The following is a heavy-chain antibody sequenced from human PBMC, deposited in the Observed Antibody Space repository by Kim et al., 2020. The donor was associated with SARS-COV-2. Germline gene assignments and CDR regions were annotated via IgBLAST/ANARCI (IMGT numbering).Heavy chain of an antibody. V-gene: IGHV4-59*13. CDR3: ARDGGYGSGSYYNVSPLGSFDP. CDR2: IYYSGST. Sequence: SETLSLTCTVSGGSISSYYWSWIRQPPGKGLEWIGYIYYSGSTNYNPSLKSRVTISVDTSKNQFSLKLSSVTAADTAVYYCARDGGYGSGSYYNVSPLGSFDPWGQGTLVTVSS. J-gene: IGHJ5*02. CDR1: GGSISSYY. D-gene: IGHD3-10*01.